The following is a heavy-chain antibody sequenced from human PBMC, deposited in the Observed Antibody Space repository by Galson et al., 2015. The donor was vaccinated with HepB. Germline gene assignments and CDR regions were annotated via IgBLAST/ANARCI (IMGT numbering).Heavy chain of an antibody. D-gene: IGHD3-10*01. V-gene: IGHV4-4*02. J-gene: IGHJ4*02. CDR3: ARAKEGRGYFDY. Sequence: SWVRQPPGEGLEWIGEAYHSGGTNYRPSLKSRVTISVDKSKNQFSLKLTSVTAADTAVYYCARAKEGRGYFDYWGQGILVTVSS. CDR2: AYHSGGT.